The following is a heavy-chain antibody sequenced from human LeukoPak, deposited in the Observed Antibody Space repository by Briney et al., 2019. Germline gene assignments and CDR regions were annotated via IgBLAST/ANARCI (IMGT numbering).Heavy chain of an antibody. J-gene: IGHJ3*02. CDR2: IYYSGSP. Sequence: SETLSLTCTVSGDSISISSYYWAWIRQPPGKGLEWIGTIYYSGSPYYNPSLNSRVTISIDTSKNQFSLKLSSVTAADTAVYYCARMTTSAFDIWGQGTMVTVSS. D-gene: IGHD4-11*01. CDR3: ARMTTSAFDI. V-gene: IGHV4-39*01. CDR1: GDSISISSYY.